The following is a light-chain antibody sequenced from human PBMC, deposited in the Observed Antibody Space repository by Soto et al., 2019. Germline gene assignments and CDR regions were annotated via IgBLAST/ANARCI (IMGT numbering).Light chain of an antibody. J-gene: IGKJ2*03. Sequence: DIQMTQSPSSLSASVGERVTITCRASQNIRVYLNWYQQKPGTAPKPLIYAASTLLSGVPSRFSRSGSVTEFTLTISSLQPEDFATYYCQQIFGTRYSFGQGNKLEI. CDR2: AAS. CDR1: QNIRVY. CDR3: QQIFGTRYS. V-gene: IGKV1-39*01.